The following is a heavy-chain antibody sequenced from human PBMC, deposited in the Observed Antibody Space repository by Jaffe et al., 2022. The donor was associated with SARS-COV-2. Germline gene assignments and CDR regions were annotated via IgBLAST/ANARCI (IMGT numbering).Heavy chain of an antibody. D-gene: IGHD6-13*01. CDR3: AREEGGSSWDYYYYGMDV. Sequence: QVQLVQSGAEVKKPGASVKVSCKASGYTFTGYYMHWVRQAPGQGLEWMGWINPNSGGTNYAQKFQGRVTMTRDTSISTAYMELSRLRSDDTAVYYCAREEGGSSWDYYYYGMDVWGQGTTVTVSS. CDR1: GYTFTGYY. V-gene: IGHV1-2*02. J-gene: IGHJ6*02. CDR2: INPNSGGT.